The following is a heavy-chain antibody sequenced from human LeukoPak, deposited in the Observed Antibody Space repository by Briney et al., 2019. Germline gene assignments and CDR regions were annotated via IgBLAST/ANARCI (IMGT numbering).Heavy chain of an antibody. CDR3: ARDLSSSWSLGY. J-gene: IGHJ4*02. Sequence: AGGSLRPSCAAPGFTFSSNGMHWVGQAPGKGLKWVAVISFDGSHDCYADSVKGRFTISRDSSKSTLYLQMNSLRAEDTAVYYCARDLSSSWSLGYWGQGTLVTVSS. V-gene: IGHV3-30*03. CDR1: GFTFSSNG. D-gene: IGHD6-13*01. CDR2: ISFDGSHD.